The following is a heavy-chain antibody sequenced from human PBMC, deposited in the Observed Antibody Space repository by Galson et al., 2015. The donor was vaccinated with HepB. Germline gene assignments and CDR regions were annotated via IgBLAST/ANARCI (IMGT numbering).Heavy chain of an antibody. D-gene: IGHD3-9*01. Sequence: CAISGDSVSSNSAAWNWIRQSPSRGLEWLGRTYYRSKWYNDYAVSVKSRITINPDTSKNQFSLQLNSVTPEDTAVYYCARVPHYDILTGAYAFDIWGQGTMVTVSS. J-gene: IGHJ3*02. V-gene: IGHV6-1*01. CDR3: ARVPHYDILTGAYAFDI. CDR1: GDSVSSNSAA. CDR2: TYYRSKWYN.